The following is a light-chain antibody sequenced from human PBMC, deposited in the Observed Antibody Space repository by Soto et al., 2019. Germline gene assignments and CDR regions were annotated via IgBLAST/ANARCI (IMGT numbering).Light chain of an antibody. CDR2: AAS. CDR3: QQYGSSPGT. V-gene: IGKV3-20*01. Sequence: EIVLTQSPGTLSLSPGERATLSCRASQSVSSSYLAWYQQKPGQAPRLLIYAASSRATGIPDGFSGRGSGTDFTLTISRLEPEDFAVYYWQQYGSSPGTFGQGTKVEIK. J-gene: IGKJ1*01. CDR1: QSVSSSY.